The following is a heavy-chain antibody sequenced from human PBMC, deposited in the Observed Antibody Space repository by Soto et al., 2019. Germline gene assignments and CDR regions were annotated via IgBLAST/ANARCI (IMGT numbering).Heavy chain of an antibody. CDR1: AFTFSSYS. D-gene: IGHD6-19*01. J-gene: IGHJ6*03. CDR3: ARGDSSGWYRQKYYYMDV. CDR2: ISSSSSTI. Sequence: EVQLVGSGGGLVQPGGSLRPSCAASAFTFSSYSMNWVRQAPGKGLEWVSYISSSSSTIYYADSVKGRFTISRDNAKNSLYLQMDSRRAEDMAVYYCARGDSSGWYRQKYYYMDVWGKGTTVTVSS. V-gene: IGHV3-48*01.